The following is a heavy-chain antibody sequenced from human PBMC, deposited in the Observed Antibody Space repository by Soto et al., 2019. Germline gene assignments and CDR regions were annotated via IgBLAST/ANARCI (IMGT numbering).Heavy chain of an antibody. CDR1: GGSISSGDYY. V-gene: IGHV4-31*03. D-gene: IGHD3-3*01. Sequence: QVQLQESGPGLVKPSQTLSLTCTVSGGSISSGDYYWSWIRQHPGKGLEWIGYIYYSGSTSYNPSLKSRVTISVDTSKNQFSLKLSSVTAADPAVYYCARWWSGSRQGFDPWGQGTLVTVSS. CDR2: IYYSGST. CDR3: ARWWSGSRQGFDP. J-gene: IGHJ5*02.